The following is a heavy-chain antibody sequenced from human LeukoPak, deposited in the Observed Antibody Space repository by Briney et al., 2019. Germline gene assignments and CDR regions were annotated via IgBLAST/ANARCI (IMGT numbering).Heavy chain of an antibody. CDR2: INSDGSST. Sequence: GGSLRLSCAASGFTFSSYWMHWVRQAPGEGLVWVSRINSDGSSTSYADSVKGRFTISRDNAKNTLYLQMNSLRVEDTAVYYCARVHRITGTTNDYWGQGTLVTVSS. CDR1: GFTFSSYW. D-gene: IGHD1-7*01. CDR3: ARVHRITGTTNDY. J-gene: IGHJ4*02. V-gene: IGHV3-74*01.